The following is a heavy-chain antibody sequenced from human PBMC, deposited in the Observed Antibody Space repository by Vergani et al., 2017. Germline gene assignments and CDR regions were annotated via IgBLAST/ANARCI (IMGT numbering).Heavy chain of an antibody. Sequence: QMQLVQSGPEVKTPGTSVKVSCKASGFTFTSSAVQWVRQARGQRLEWIGWIVVGSGNTNYAQKFQERVTITRDMSTSTAYMELSSLRSEDTAVYYCAADTAAANAFDFWGQGTMVTVSS. CDR2: IVVGSGNT. CDR1: GFTFTSSA. V-gene: IGHV1-58*01. D-gene: IGHD2-2*01. CDR3: AADTAAANAFDF. J-gene: IGHJ3*01.